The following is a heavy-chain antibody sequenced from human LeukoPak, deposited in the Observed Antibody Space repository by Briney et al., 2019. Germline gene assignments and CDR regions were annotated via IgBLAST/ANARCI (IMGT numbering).Heavy chain of an antibody. V-gene: IGHV3-23*01. D-gene: IGHD6-19*01. CDR3: AKVRSSGWYGNFGY. CDR1: GFTFSSYA. J-gene: IGHJ4*02. Sequence: GGSLRLSCAASGFTFSSYAMSWVRQAPGKGLEWVSAISGSGGSTYHADSVKGQFTISRDNSKNTLYLQMNSLRAEDTAVYYCAKVRSSGWYGNFGYWGQGTLVTVSS. CDR2: ISGSGGST.